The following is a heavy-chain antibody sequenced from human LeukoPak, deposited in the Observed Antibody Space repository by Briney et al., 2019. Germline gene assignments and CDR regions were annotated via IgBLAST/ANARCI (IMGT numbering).Heavy chain of an antibody. CDR1: GFTFDDYC. CDR3: ARDGPLLLWFGLDY. D-gene: IGHD3-10*01. Sequence: PGGSLRLSCAASGFTFDDYCRSWVRQAPGKGLEWVAGVNLNGGSTDYAYSVKGVFIFARENAKNSPSLQMNSLRAEDTAVYYCARDGPLLLWFGLDYWGQGTLVTVSS. CDR2: VNLNGGST. V-gene: IGHV3-20*04. J-gene: IGHJ4*02.